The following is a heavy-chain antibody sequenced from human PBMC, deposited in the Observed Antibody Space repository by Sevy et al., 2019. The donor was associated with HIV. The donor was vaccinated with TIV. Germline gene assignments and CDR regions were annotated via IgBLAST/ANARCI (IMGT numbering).Heavy chain of an antibody. CDR1: GYTFTSYG. J-gene: IGHJ4*02. CDR3: AREVLEWFQIQEYFDY. V-gene: IGHV1-18*01. D-gene: IGHD3-3*01. CDR2: ISAYNGNT. Sequence: ASVKVSCKASGYTFTSYGISWVRQAPGQGLEWMGWISAYNGNTNYAQKLQGRVTMTTDTSTSTAYMELRSLRSDDTAVYYCAREVLEWFQIQEYFDYWGQGTLVTVSS.